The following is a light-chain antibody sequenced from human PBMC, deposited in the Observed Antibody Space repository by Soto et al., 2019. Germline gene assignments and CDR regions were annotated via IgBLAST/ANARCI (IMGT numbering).Light chain of an antibody. Sequence: EIVMTHSPATLSVSPLEIATLSCRASQSVSSNLAWYQQKPGQAPRLLIYDASNRATGFPARFSGSGSGTDFTLTISSLEPEDFAVYYCQKRSDWPITFGQGTRLEIK. CDR2: DAS. V-gene: IGKV3-11*01. CDR1: QSVSSN. J-gene: IGKJ5*01. CDR3: QKRSDWPIT.